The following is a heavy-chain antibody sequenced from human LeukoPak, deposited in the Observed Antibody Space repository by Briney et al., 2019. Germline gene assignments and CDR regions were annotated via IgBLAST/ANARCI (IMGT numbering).Heavy chain of an antibody. Sequence: GGSLRLSCAASGFTFSSYWMSWVRQAPGKGLEWVANIKQDGSEKYYVDSVKGRFTISRDNAKNSLYLQMNSLRAEVTAVYYCARALRYFDWLLLGNPYYFDYWGQGTLVTVSS. CDR1: GFTFSSYW. CDR2: IKQDGSEK. V-gene: IGHV3-7*04. CDR3: ARALRYFDWLLLGNPYYFDY. D-gene: IGHD3-9*01. J-gene: IGHJ4*02.